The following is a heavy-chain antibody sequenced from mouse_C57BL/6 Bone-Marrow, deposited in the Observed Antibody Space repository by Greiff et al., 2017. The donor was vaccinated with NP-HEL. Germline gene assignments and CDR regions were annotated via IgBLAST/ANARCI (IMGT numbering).Heavy chain of an antibody. CDR2: IYPGSGNT. J-gene: IGHJ4*01. Sequence: QVQLQQSGAELVRPGASVKLSCKASGYTFTDYYINWVKQRPGQGLEWIARIYPGSGNTYYNEKFKGKATLTAEKSSSTAYMQLSSLTSEDSAVYFCAGAPGTLYYYAMDYWGQGTSVTVSS. D-gene: IGHD4-1*01. V-gene: IGHV1-76*01. CDR1: GYTFTDYY. CDR3: AGAPGTLYYYAMDY.